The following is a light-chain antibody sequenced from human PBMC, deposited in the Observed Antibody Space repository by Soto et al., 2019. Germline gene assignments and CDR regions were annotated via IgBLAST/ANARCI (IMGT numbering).Light chain of an antibody. CDR3: HSFTSLNTGV. J-gene: IGLJ3*02. V-gene: IGLV2-14*01. CDR1: ISDVGGYTH. CDR2: EVS. Sequence: QSALTQPASVSGSPGESITLSCTGTISDVGGYTHVSWYQQHPGKAPKLLIYEVSDRPSGVSNRFSGSKSGNMASLTISGLLPDDEADYYCHSFTSLNTGVFGGGTKLTVL.